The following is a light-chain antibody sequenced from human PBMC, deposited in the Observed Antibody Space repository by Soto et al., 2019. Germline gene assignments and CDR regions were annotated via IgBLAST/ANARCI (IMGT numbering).Light chain of an antibody. V-gene: IGKV1-33*01. Sequence: DIQMTQSPSSLSASVGDRVTITCQASQDVSNYLSWYQQKPGKAPKLLIYAASNLETGVPLRFSGSGSGTHFTSTISSLQPEDIATYYCQQYDNLPFTFGGGSNVEIK. J-gene: IGKJ4*01. CDR1: QDVSNY. CDR3: QQYDNLPFT. CDR2: AAS.